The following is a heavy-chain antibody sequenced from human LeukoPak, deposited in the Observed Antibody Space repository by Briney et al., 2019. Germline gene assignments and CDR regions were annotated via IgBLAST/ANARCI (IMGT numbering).Heavy chain of an antibody. CDR2: INHSGST. V-gene: IGHV4-34*01. Sequence: SETLSLTCAVHGGSFSGYYWSLIRQPPGKGLEWIGEINHSGSTNYNPSLKSRVTISVDTSKNQFSLKLSSVTAADTAVYYCASTTYDFWSGYSHHGMDVWGQGTTVTVSS. D-gene: IGHD3-3*01. J-gene: IGHJ6*02. CDR3: ASTTYDFWSGYSHHGMDV. CDR1: GGSFSGYY.